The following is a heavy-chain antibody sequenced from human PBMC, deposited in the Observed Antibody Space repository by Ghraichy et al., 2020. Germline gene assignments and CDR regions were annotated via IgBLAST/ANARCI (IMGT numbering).Heavy chain of an antibody. CDR1: GGSISSYY. Sequence: SETLSLTCTVSGGSISSYYWSWIRQPPGKGLEWIGYIYYSGSTNYNPSLKSRVTISVDTSKNQFSLKLSSVTAADTAVYYCARAEGVRAQLLYGGNWFDPWGQGTLVTVSS. D-gene: IGHD2-2*02. CDR2: IYYSGST. J-gene: IGHJ5*02. CDR3: ARAEGVRAQLLYGGNWFDP. V-gene: IGHV4-59*01.